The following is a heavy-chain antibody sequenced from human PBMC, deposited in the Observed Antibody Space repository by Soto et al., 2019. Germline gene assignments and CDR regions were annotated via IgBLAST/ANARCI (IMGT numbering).Heavy chain of an antibody. V-gene: IGHV4-39*07. CDR2: IYYSGST. CDR1: GGSISSSSYY. Sequence: SETLSLTCTVSGGSISSSSYYWGWIRQPPGKGLERIGSIYYSGSTYYNPSLKSRVTISVDTSKNQFSLKLSSVTAADTAVYYCARRYGGNFDYWGQGTLVTVSS. J-gene: IGHJ4*02. CDR3: ARRYGGNFDY. D-gene: IGHD1-26*01.